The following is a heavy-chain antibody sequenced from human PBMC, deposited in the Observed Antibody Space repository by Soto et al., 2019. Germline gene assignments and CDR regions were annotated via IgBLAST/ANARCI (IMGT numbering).Heavy chain of an antibody. CDR2: IYNNGRT. CDR3: ARARFCTSTSCYHYFDF. V-gene: IGHV4-59*01. Sequence: SETLSLTCTVSGGSISSSSWSWIRQPPGRGLEWIGYIYNNGRTDYNPSLKSRVTISVDTSKNHFSLKLSSVTPTDTAVYYCARARFCTSTSCYHYFDFWGQGTLVTVSS. CDR1: GGSISSSS. D-gene: IGHD2-2*01. J-gene: IGHJ4*02.